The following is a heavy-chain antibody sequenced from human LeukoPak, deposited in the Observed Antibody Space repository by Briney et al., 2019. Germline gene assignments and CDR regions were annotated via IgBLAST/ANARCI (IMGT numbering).Heavy chain of an antibody. V-gene: IGHV3-21*01. CDR3: ARDRVVSSSWFAFDI. CDR1: GFTFSSYS. J-gene: IGHJ3*02. D-gene: IGHD6-13*01. Sequence: GGSLRLSCAVSGFTFSSYSMNWVRQAPGKGLEWVSSISSSSSYIYYADSVKGRFTISRDNAKNSLYLQMNSLRAEDTAVYYCARDRVVSSSWFAFDIWGQGTMVTVSS. CDR2: ISSSSSYI.